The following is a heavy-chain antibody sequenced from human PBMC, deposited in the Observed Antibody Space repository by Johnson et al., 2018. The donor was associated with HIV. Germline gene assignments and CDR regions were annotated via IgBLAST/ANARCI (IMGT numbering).Heavy chain of an antibody. CDR2: IGTAGDT. Sequence: VQLVESGGGLVQPGGSLRLSCAASGFTFSRYDMHWVRQATGQGLEWVSAIGTAGDTYYPGPVKGRVTISRDNSKNSLYLQMHSMRAEDKAVYYCAKDPQWIWFGELYGFDAFDIWGQGTMVTVSS. J-gene: IGHJ3*02. D-gene: IGHD3-10*01. CDR3: AKDPQWIWFGELYGFDAFDI. CDR1: GFTFSRYD. V-gene: IGHV3-13*01.